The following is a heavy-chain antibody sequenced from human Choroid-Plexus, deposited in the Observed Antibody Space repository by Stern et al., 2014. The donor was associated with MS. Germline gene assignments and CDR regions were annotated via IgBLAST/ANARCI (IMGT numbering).Heavy chain of an antibody. Sequence: QVQLQESGPGLVKPSQTLSLTCTVSGGSINNGDYYWSWVRQHPGKGLEXLGYIYYSGATYYNPSLKGRLTISVDTSKRHFSLKLTSVTAADTAVYYCARELSGMYGMDVWGQGTTVTVS. CDR3: ARELSGMYGMDV. D-gene: IGHD1-1*01. CDR1: GGSINNGDYY. J-gene: IGHJ6*02. CDR2: IYYSGAT. V-gene: IGHV4-31*03.